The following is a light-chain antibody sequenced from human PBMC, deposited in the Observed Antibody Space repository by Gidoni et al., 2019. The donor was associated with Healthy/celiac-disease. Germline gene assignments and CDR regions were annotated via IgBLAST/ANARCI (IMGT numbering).Light chain of an antibody. J-gene: IGLJ2*01. CDR1: ALPKQY. CDR2: KDS. V-gene: IGLV3-25*03. Sequence: SYELTQPPSVSVSPGQTARITCSGDALPKQYAYWYQQKPGQAPVLVIYKDSERHSGIPERFYGSSSGTTVTLTISGVQAEDEADYYCQSADSSGTYVVFGGGTKLTVL. CDR3: QSADSSGTYVV.